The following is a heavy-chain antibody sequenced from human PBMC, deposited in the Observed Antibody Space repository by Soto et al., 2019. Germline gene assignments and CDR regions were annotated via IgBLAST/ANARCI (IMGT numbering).Heavy chain of an antibody. Sequence: QVQLVQSGAEVKRPGDSVKVSCKAYVYTFNRYGISWVRQAPGQGLEWMGWLSVYNGNTNYAQKVQGRVTMTTDTSTSTAYMELRSLRPDDTAVYYCARDGRNGGYLDYWGQGTVVTVSS. D-gene: IGHD2-8*01. CDR3: ARDGRNGGYLDY. J-gene: IGHJ4*02. CDR1: VYTFNRYG. CDR2: LSVYNGNT. V-gene: IGHV1-18*01.